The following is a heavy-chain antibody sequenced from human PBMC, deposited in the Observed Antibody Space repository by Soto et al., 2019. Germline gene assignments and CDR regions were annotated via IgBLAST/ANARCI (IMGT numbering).Heavy chain of an antibody. J-gene: IGHJ6*02. CDR2: INSNSGGT. D-gene: IGHD6-25*01. V-gene: IGHV1-2*02. CDR3: ARVEQRWGYYYYGMDV. Sequence: XSVKGSCRASCYTFNVYYMPWGRQAPGQGLEWMGWINSNSGGTNYAQKFQGRVTMTRDTSISTAYMELSRLRSDDTAVYYCARVEQRWGYYYYGMDVWGQGTTVTVSS. CDR1: CYTFNVYY.